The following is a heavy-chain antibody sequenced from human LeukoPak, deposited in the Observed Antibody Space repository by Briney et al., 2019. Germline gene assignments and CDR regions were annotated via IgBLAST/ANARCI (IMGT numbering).Heavy chain of an antibody. CDR2: ISGSGGST. CDR3: AKDGAWLRFDD. V-gene: IGHV3-23*01. J-gene: IGHJ4*02. Sequence: GGSLRLSCAASGFTFSGYAMSWVRQAPGKGLEWVSAISGSGGSTYYADSVKGRFTISRDNSKNTLYLQMNSLRADDTAVYYCAKDGAWLRFDDWGQGILVSVSS. CDR1: GFTFSGYA. D-gene: IGHD5-12*01.